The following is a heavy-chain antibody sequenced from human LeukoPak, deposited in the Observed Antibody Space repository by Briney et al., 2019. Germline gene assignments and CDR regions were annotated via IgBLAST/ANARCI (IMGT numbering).Heavy chain of an antibody. J-gene: IGHJ3*01. CDR2: IFYSGGA. CDR1: GDSMSSGGYL. V-gene: IGHV4-31*03. Sequence: PSETLSLTCSVSGDSMSSGGYLWPWIRQHPGKGLEWIGYIFYSGGAYYSPSLQSRLTILVDTSQKQFSLKMSSVTAADTAVYYCARLTCSGSSCSVGGGFDVWGQGTVVTVSS. CDR3: ARLTCSGSSCSVGGGFDV. D-gene: IGHD2-2*01.